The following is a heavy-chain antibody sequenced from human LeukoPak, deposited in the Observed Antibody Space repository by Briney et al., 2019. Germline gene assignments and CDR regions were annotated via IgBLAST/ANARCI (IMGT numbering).Heavy chain of an antibody. V-gene: IGHV4-61*05. J-gene: IGHJ4*02. CDR3: ARVTGYMIEDYFDY. Sequence: SETLSLTCTVSGVSISSSNSYWGWIRQPPGKGLEWIGYIYYSGSTNYNPSLKSRVTISVDTSKNQFSLRLRSVTAADTAVYYCARVTGYMIEDYFDYWGQGTLVTVSS. CDR2: IYYSGST. CDR1: GVSISSSNSY. D-gene: IGHD3-22*01.